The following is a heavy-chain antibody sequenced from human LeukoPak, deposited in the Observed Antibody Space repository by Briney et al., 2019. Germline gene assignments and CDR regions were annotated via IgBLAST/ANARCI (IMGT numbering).Heavy chain of an antibody. CDR2: ISSSSSTI. Sequence: GGSLRLSCAASGFAFTSYGMNWVSQAPGKGLEWVSYISSSSSTIYYADSVKGRFTISRDNAKTSLYLQMNSLRDEDTAVYYCARGGTLGYCSSVSCFFYWGQGTLVTVSS. D-gene: IGHD2-15*01. CDR1: GFAFTSYG. V-gene: IGHV3-48*02. CDR3: ARGGTLGYCSSVSCFFY. J-gene: IGHJ4*02.